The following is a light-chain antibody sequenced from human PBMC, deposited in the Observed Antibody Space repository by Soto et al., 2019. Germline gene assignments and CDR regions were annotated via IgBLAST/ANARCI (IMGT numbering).Light chain of an antibody. CDR3: QHYGSTPWT. J-gene: IGKJ1*01. Sequence: EIELTQSPATLSLSPGERATLSCRASQNVYEYVAWYQQKPGQAPRLLMYVASTRATDTPDRITGRGSGTDFTLTISRLEPEDFAVYYCQHYGSTPWTFGQGTKVDIK. V-gene: IGKV3-20*01. CDR2: VAS. CDR1: QNVYEY.